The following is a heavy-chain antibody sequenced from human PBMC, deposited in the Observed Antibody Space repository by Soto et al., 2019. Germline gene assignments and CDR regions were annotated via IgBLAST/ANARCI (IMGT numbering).Heavy chain of an antibody. V-gene: IGHV2-5*02. Sequence: SGPTLVNPTHTLTLTYTFSGFSLSTSGVGVDWIRQPPGKALEWLALIYLDDDKRYSPSLKSRLTITKDTSKNQVVIPMTNMDPLHRAIYFCAQTFLRISFGGFIVHYDAFGILGQGNTVT. CDR2: IYLDDDK. D-gene: IGHD3-16*02. CDR1: GFSLSTSGVG. J-gene: IGHJ3*02. CDR3: AQTFLRISFGGFIVHYDAFGI.